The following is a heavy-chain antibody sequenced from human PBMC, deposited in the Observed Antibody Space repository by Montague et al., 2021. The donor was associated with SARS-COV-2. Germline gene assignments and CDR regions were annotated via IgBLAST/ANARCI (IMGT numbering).Heavy chain of an antibody. V-gene: IGHV3-30-3*01. CDR1: GFTFSSYA. J-gene: IGHJ3*02. Sequence: SLRLSCAASGFTFSSYAMHWVRQAPGKGLEWVAVISYDGSNKFCADSVKGRFTISRDNSKNTLYLQMNSLRADDTAVYYCARVGYGSGSYWAFDIWGQGTMVTVSS. CDR3: ARVGYGSGSYWAFDI. D-gene: IGHD3-10*01. CDR2: ISYDGSNK.